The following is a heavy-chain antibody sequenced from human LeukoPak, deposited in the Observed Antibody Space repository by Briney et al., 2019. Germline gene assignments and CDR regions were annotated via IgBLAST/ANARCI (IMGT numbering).Heavy chain of an antibody. CDR1: GYTLTELS. CDR2: FDPEDGET. J-gene: IGHJ4*02. CDR3: ATLSTSYFDSSGYYSTFLDY. D-gene: IGHD3-22*01. V-gene: IGHV1-24*01. Sequence: ASVKVSCKVSGYTLTELSMHWVRRAPGKGLEWMGGFDPEDGETIYAQKFQGRVTMTEGTSTDTTYMELSTLRSEDTAVYYCATLSTSYFDSSGYYSTFLDYWGQGTLVTVSS.